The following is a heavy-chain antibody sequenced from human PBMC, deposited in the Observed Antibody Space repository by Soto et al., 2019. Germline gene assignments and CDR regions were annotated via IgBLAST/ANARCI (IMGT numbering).Heavy chain of an antibody. CDR1: GGSIDSGAFS. J-gene: IGHJ4*02. V-gene: IGHV4-30-2*01. CDR2: VPHSGTA. CDR3: ARIHWAQSSLDY. D-gene: IGHD6-19*01. Sequence: QLQLQESGSRLVKPSETLSLTCAVSGGSIDSGAFSLSWIRQPPGKGLEWIGYVPHSGTAYYIPSLNGRLTMSVDSSQTQFSLKLTSVTAADSAFYYCARIHWAQSSLDYWGRGILVTVSS.